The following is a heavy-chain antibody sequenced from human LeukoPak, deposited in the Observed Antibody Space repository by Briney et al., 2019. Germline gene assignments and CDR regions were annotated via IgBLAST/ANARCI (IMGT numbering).Heavy chain of an antibody. D-gene: IGHD7-27*01. J-gene: IGHJ4*02. V-gene: IGHV1-8*01. CDR3: ARGPPNWGYDY. CDR2: MSPNSGDT. CDR1: GYTFTSYD. Sequence: ASVKVSCKASGYTFTSYDFNWVRQATGQRPEWMGWMSPNSGDTGYAQKFQDRVTMTRNTSISTAYMELSSLRTDDTAVYYCARGPPNWGYDYWGPGTLVTVSS.